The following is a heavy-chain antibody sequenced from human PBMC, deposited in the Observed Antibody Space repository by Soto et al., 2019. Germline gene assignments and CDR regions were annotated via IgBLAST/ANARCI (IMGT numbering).Heavy chain of an antibody. D-gene: IGHD2-15*01. CDR3: ARTGLVVAAATREDY. V-gene: IGHV3-74*01. J-gene: IGHJ4*02. CDR1: GFTFSSYW. Sequence: EVQLVESGGALVQPGGSLRLSCAASGFTFSSYWMHWVRQAPGKGLVWVSRINSDGSSTSYADSVKGRFTISRDNAKNNLYLQMNSLRAEDTAVYYCARTGLVVAAATREDYWGQGTLVTVSS. CDR2: INSDGSST.